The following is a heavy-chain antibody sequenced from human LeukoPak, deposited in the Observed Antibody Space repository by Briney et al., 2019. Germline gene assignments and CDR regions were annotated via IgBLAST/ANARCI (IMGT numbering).Heavy chain of an antibody. CDR2: IIPIFGTA. CDR1: GYTFTSYD. CDR3: ARDRRWLQLADAFDI. J-gene: IGHJ3*02. V-gene: IGHV1-69*05. D-gene: IGHD5-24*01. Sequence: VASVKVSCKASGYTFTSYDINWVRQATGQGLEWMGGIIPIFGTANYAQKFQGRVTITTDESTSTAYMELSSLRSEDTAVYYCARDRRWLQLADAFDIWGQGTMVTVSS.